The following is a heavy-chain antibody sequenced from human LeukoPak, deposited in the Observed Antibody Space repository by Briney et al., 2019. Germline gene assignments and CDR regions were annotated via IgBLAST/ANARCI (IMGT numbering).Heavy chain of an antibody. J-gene: IGHJ4*02. Sequence: SETLSLTCTVSGGSISSGSYYWTWIRQPAGKGLEWIGYIYYSGSTNYNPSLKSRVTISVDTSKNQFSLKLSSVTAADTAVYYCARHPLAVASAFDIWGQGTLVTVSS. CDR3: ARHPLAVASAFDI. CDR2: IYYSGST. V-gene: IGHV4-61*10. D-gene: IGHD6-19*01. CDR1: GGSISSGSYY.